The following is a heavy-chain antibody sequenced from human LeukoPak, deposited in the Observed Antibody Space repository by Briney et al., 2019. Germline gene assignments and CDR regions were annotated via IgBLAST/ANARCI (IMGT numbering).Heavy chain of an antibody. V-gene: IGHV1-2*02. Sequence: ASVKVSCKASGYTFTDYYIHWVRQAPGQGLEWMGWVNPKSGGTSYAQEFQGRVTMTRDTSINTAYMELNKLRSDDTAVYYCARSEVVPAAISLAYWGQGTLVTVSS. CDR2: VNPKSGGT. CDR1: GYTFTDYY. D-gene: IGHD2-2*02. CDR3: ARSEVVPAAISLAY. J-gene: IGHJ4*02.